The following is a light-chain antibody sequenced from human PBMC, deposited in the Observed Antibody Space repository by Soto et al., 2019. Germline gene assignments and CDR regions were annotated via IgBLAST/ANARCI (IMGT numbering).Light chain of an antibody. J-gene: IGLJ1*01. CDR2: DVS. CDR3: SSYTTSNTRQIV. CDR1: SSDVGGDNY. V-gene: IGLV2-14*03. Sequence: QSALTQPASVSGSPGQSITISCTGTSSDVGGDNYVSWYQHHPGKAPKLIIYDVSNRPSGVSIRFSASKSDNTASLTISGLQPEDEADYHCSSYTTSNTRQIVFGTGTKLTVL.